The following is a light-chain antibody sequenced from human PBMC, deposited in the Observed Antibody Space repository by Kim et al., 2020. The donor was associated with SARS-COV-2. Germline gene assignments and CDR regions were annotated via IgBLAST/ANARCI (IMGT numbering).Light chain of an antibody. CDR3: QNYYSAPPFT. CDR2: GAS. J-gene: IGKJ3*01. CDR1: QGISNQ. V-gene: IGKV1-27*01. Sequence: DIQMTQSPSSLSASVGDRVTITCRASQGISNQLAWYQQKPGKVPRLLIYGASTLQSGIPSRFSGSGSKTDFTLTISSLQPEDVAIYYCQNYYSAPPFTFGPGTKMDIK.